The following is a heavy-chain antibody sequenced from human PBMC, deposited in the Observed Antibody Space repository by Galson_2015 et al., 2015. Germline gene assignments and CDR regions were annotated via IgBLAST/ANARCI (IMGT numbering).Heavy chain of an antibody. Sequence: ETLSLPCAVYGGSFSGYYWSWIRQPPGKGLEWIGEINHSGSTNYNPSLKSRVTISVDTSKNQFSLKLSSVTAADTAVYYCARGRVWYYGSGSYPPFDYWGQGTLVTVSS. CDR2: INHSGST. J-gene: IGHJ4*02. CDR3: ARGRVWYYGSGSYPPFDY. V-gene: IGHV4-34*01. CDR1: GGSFSGYY. D-gene: IGHD3-10*01.